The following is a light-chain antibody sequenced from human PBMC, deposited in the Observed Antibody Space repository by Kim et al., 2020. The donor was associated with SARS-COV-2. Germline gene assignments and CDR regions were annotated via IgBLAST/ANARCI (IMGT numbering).Light chain of an antibody. CDR1: QSVTNNQ. J-gene: IGKJ2*01. V-gene: IGKV3-20*01. Sequence: LSPGERATLACRASQSVTNNQLAWYQQKLGQAPRLVIYGASSRVTGIPDRFSGSGSGTDFTLTISRLEPGDFAVYYCQQYGTSPYTFAQGTKLEI. CDR2: GAS. CDR3: QQYGTSPYT.